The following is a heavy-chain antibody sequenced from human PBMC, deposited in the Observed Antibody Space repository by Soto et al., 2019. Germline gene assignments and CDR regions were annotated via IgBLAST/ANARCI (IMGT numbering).Heavy chain of an antibody. CDR3: ARDSLPGTRTWADH. D-gene: IGHD1-26*01. CDR2: IYMRGST. CDR1: GFTVSSKY. V-gene: IGHV3-66*01. Sequence: EVQLVESGGGLVQPGESLRLSCAAPGFTVSSKYMSWVRQAPGKGLEWVSIIYMRGSTFYADSVKGRFTISRDTSKNTLYLQMDHLTVQDTAMYYCARDSLPGTRTWADHWGQGTLVTVSS. J-gene: IGHJ4*02.